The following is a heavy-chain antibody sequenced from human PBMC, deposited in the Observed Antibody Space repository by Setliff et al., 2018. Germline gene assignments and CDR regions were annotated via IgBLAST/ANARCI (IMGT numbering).Heavy chain of an antibody. Sequence: SETLSLTCAVYGGSFSNYYWSWIRQPPGKGLEWIAEINHSGSTNYNPSLKSRVTISVDTSRNQFSLELSSVTAADTAVYYCARDPGVHSGTWCLDSWGQGTQVTVSS. CDR1: GGSFSNYY. D-gene: IGHD2-8*01. CDR2: INHSGST. J-gene: IGHJ4*02. V-gene: IGHV4-34*01. CDR3: ARDPGVHSGTWCLDS.